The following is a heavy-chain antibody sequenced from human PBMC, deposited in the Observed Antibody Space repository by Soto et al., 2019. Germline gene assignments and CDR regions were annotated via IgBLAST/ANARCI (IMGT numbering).Heavy chain of an antibody. CDR1: GGSISSGGYY. CDR3: AREGEWLDGYYYGMDV. CDR2: IYYSGST. V-gene: IGHV4-31*03. Sequence: SETLSLTCTVSGGSISSGGYYWSWIRQHPGKGLEWIGYIYYSGSTYYNPSLKSRVTISVDTSKNQFSLKLSSVTTADTAVYYCAREGEWLDGYYYGMDVWGQGTTVT. D-gene: IGHD3-3*01. J-gene: IGHJ6*02.